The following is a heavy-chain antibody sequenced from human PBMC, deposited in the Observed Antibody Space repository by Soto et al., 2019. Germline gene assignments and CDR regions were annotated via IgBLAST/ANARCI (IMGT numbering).Heavy chain of an antibody. D-gene: IGHD2-2*01. CDR2: IWYDGSNK. CDR1: GFTFSSYG. CDR3: ARGTYCSSTSCYAPGRGYYYYMDV. V-gene: IGHV3-33*01. Sequence: GGSLRLSCAASGFTFSSYGMHWVRQAPGKGLEWVAVIWYDGSNKYYADSVKGRFTISRDNSKNTLYLQMNSLRAEDTAVYYCARGTYCSSTSCYAPGRGYYYYMDVWGKGTTVTVSS. J-gene: IGHJ6*03.